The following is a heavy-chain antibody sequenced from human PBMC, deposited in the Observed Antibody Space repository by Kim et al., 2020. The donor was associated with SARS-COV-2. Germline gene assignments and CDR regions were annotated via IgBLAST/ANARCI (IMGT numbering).Heavy chain of an antibody. CDR1: GGSISSYY. J-gene: IGHJ6*02. Sequence: SETLSLTCTVSGGSISSYYWSWIRQPPGKGLEWIGYIYYSGSTNYNPSLKSRVTISVDTSKNQFSLKLSSVTAADTAVYYCARLPFYGSGSNYYYYGMDVWGQGTTVTVSS. CDR3: ARLPFYGSGSNYYYYGMDV. D-gene: IGHD3-10*01. V-gene: IGHV4-59*08. CDR2: IYYSGST.